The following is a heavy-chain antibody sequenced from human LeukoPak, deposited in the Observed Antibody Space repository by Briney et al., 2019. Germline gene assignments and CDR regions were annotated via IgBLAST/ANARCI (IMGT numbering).Heavy chain of an antibody. J-gene: IGHJ4*02. CDR3: ARAGLNGDVDY. CDR2: INHSGST. Sequence: SETLSLTCAVYGGSFSGYHWSWIRQPPGKGLEWIGEINHSGSTNYNPSLKSRVTISVDTSKNQFSLKLSSVTAADTAVYYCARAGLNGDVDYWGQGTLVTVSS. CDR1: GGSFSGYH. V-gene: IGHV4-34*01. D-gene: IGHD4-17*01.